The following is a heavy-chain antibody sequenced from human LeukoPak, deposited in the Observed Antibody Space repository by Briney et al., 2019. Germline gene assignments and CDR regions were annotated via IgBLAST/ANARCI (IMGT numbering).Heavy chain of an antibody. J-gene: IGHJ6*02. CDR2: ISAYNGNT. Sequence: GASVKVSCTASGYTFTSYGISWVRQAPGQGLEWMGWISAYNGNTNYAQKLQGRVTMTTDTSTSTAYMELRSLRSDDTAVYYCARGGLTGYYYYGMDVWGQGTTVTVSS. V-gene: IGHV1-18*01. CDR1: GYTFTSYG. CDR3: ARGGLTGYYYYGMDV.